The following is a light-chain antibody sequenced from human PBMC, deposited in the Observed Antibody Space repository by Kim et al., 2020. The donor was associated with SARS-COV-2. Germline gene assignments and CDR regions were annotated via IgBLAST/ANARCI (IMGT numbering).Light chain of an antibody. CDR2: QDS. CDR3: QAWDSSTVV. CDR1: KLGDKY. J-gene: IGLJ2*01. Sequence: VSPGQTASITCYGDKLGDKYACWYQQKPRQSPVLVIYQDSKRPSGIPERFSGSNSGNTATLTISGTQAMDEADYYCQAWDSSTVVFGGGTQLTVL. V-gene: IGLV3-1*01.